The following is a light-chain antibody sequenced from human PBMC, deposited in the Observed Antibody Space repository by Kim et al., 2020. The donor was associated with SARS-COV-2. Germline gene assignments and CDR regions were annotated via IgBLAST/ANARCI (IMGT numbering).Light chain of an antibody. CDR3: QQAKAFPIT. CDR2: AAS. V-gene: IGKV1-12*01. CDR1: QGLGSW. Sequence: ASVGDRVTITWRASQGLGSWLAWYQQKPGKPPNLLIYAASRLQDGVPSRFSASESGTDFTLTITSVQPEDFATYFCQQAKAFPITFGQGTRLEIK. J-gene: IGKJ5*01.